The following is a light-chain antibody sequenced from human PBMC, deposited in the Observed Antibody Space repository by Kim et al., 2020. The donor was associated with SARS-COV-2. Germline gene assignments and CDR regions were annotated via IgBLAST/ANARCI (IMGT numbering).Light chain of an antibody. CDR3: CSYAGSSAPRV. CDR2: EVN. V-gene: IGLV2-23*02. Sequence: QSALTQPASVSGSPGQSITISCTGTSSDVGSYNLVSWYQHHPGKAPKLMIYEVNKRPSGVSNRFSGSKSGNTASLTISGLQTDDEADYYCCSYAGSSAPRVFGGGTKLTVL. CDR1: SSDVGSYNL. J-gene: IGLJ3*02.